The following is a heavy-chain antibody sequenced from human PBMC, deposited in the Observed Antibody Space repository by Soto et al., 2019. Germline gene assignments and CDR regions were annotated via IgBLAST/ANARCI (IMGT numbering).Heavy chain of an antibody. CDR1: GFSLSSIGVG. J-gene: IGHJ3*01. V-gene: IGHV2-5*02. D-gene: IGHD2-2*01. Sequence: QITLKESGPTLVKPTQTLPLTCTFSGFSLSSIGVGVGWIRHPPGKALEWLGILYWDDDKHYSPSLKSRISIAKDTSKDQVVLTLTNMDPVDTATYYCAHTIVVVPTAHDAFDVWGQGTMVTVSS. CDR2: LYWDDDK. CDR3: AHTIVVVPTAHDAFDV.